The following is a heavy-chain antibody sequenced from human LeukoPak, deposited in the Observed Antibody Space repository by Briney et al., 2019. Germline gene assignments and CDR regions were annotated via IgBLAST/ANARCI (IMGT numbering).Heavy chain of an antibody. Sequence: GGSLRLSCAASGFTFSSYSMNWVRQAPGKGLEWVSYISSSGSTIYYADSVKGRFTISRDNAKNSLYLQMNSLRAEDTAVYYCAVVGATPSPFDYWGQGTLVTVSS. CDR1: GFTFSSYS. CDR2: ISSSGSTI. D-gene: IGHD1-26*01. J-gene: IGHJ4*02. CDR3: AVVGATPSPFDY. V-gene: IGHV3-48*04.